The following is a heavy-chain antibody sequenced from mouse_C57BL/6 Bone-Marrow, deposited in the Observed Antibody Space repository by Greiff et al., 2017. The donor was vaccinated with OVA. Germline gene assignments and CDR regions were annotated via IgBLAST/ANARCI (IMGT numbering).Heavy chain of an antibody. J-gene: IGHJ3*01. CDR2: IDPSDSYT. V-gene: IGHV1-69*01. Sequence: QVQLQQPGAELVMPGASVKLSCKASGYTFTSYWMHWVKQRPGQGLEWIGEIDPSDSYTYYNQKFKGKSTLTVDKSSSTADMQLSSLTSEDAAVYYCARSPITTGGFAYWGQGTLVTVSA. CDR1: GYTFTSYW. CDR3: ARSPITTGGFAY. D-gene: IGHD1-2*01.